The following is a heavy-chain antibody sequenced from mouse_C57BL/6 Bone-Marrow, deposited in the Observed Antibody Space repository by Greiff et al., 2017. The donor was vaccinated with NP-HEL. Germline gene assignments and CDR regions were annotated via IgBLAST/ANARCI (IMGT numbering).Heavy chain of an antibody. CDR2: IDPENGDT. Sequence: VQLQQSGAELVRPGASVKLSCTASGFNINDDYMHWVQQSPEQGLEWIGWIDPENGDTEYASTFQGKATISADTSSNTAYLQLSSLTSEDTAVYYCARDGYYYWYYDVWGTGTTVTVSS. J-gene: IGHJ1*03. CDR1: GFNINDDY. D-gene: IGHD2-3*01. CDR3: ARDGYYYWYYDV. V-gene: IGHV14-4*01.